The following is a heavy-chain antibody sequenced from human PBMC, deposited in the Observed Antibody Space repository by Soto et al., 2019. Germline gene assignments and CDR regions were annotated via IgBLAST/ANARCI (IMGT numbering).Heavy chain of an antibody. J-gene: IGHJ4*02. CDR2: SSGSGGST. V-gene: IGHV3-23*01. D-gene: IGHD3-10*01. Sequence: EVQLLESGGGLVQPGGSLRLSCAASGFTFSSYAMSWVRQAPGKGLEWVSASSGSGGSTYYADSVKGRFTNSRDNSKNTLYLQMNSLRAEDTAVYYCAKAVDYYGSGSYFDYWGQGTLVTVSS. CDR1: GFTFSSYA. CDR3: AKAVDYYGSGSYFDY.